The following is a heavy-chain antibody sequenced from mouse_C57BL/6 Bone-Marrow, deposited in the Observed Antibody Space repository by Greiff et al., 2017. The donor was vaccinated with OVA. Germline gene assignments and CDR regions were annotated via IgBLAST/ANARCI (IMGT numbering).Heavy chain of an antibody. CDR3: ASPTSY. Sequence: VQLKESGAELVRPGTSVKVSCKASGYAFTNYLIEWVKQRPGQGLEWIGVINPGSGGTNYNEKFKGKATLTADKSSSTAYMQLSSLTSEDSAVYFCASPTSYWGQGTLVTVSA. J-gene: IGHJ3*01. CDR2: INPGSGGT. V-gene: IGHV1-54*01. CDR1: GYAFTNYL.